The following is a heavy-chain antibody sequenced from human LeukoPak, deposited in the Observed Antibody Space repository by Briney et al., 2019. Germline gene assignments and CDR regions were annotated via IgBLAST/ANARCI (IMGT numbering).Heavy chain of an antibody. J-gene: IGHJ4*02. CDR1: GFAVSSNY. CDR2: FYSGGST. V-gene: IGHV3-66*01. CDR3: ARGRGYSGYDESYPFDY. Sequence: GGSLRLSCAASGFAVSSNYMNWVRQAPGKGLEWLSVFYSGGSTDYADSVKGRFTMSRDNSKNTLYLQMNSLRAEDTTVYYCARGRGYSGYDESYPFDYWGQGTLVTVSS. D-gene: IGHD5-12*01.